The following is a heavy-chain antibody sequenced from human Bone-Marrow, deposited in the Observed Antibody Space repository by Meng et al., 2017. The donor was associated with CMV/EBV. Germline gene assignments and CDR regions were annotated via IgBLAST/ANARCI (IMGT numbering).Heavy chain of an antibody. D-gene: IGHD3-3*01. Sequence: ASVKVSCKASGYTFTSYYMHWVRQAPGQGLEWMGIINPSGGSTSYAQKLQGRVTMTRDTSTSTVYMELSRLRSEDTAVYYCARKSIFAGDGMDVWGQGTTVTVSS. CDR3: ARKSIFAGDGMDV. J-gene: IGHJ6*02. CDR1: GYTFTSYY. V-gene: IGHV1-46*01. CDR2: INPSGGST.